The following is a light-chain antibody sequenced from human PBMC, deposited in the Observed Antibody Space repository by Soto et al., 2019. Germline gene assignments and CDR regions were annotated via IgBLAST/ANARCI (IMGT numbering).Light chain of an antibody. CDR1: QSISSY. Sequence: DTPMTQCLSSSSASVGVRDTITCRASQSISSYLNWYQQKPGKAPKLLIYAASSLQSGVPSRFSGSGSGTDFTLAISSLQPEDFATYYCHQSYSTLWTFGQGTKADIK. J-gene: IGKJ1*01. CDR2: AAS. V-gene: IGKV1-39*01. CDR3: HQSYSTLWT.